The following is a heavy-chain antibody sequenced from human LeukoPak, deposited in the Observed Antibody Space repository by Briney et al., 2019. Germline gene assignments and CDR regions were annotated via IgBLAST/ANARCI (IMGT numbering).Heavy chain of an antibody. J-gene: IGHJ4*02. V-gene: IGHV3-7*01. D-gene: IGHD4-23*01. Sequence: GGSPRLSCAASGFTFSSYAMSWVRQAPGKGLKWVANINQDGSEKYCVDSVKGRFTISRDNARNSLYLQMNSLRAEDTAVYYCARKETVVTGGFDFWGQGTLVTVSS. CDR3: ARKETVVTGGFDF. CDR1: GFTFSSYA. CDR2: INQDGSEK.